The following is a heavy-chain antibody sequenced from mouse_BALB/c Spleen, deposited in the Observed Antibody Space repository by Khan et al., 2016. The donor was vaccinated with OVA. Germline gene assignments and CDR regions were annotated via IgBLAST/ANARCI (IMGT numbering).Heavy chain of an antibody. V-gene: IGHV1-7*01. Sequence: QVQLMESGAELAKPGASVKISCKASGYTFTSYWMHWVQQRPGQGLEWIGYINPSTGYSEYTQKFKDKATFTADKSSSTAYLQLSSLTSDDSAVYYSANHSSSGAGMEYWGQGTLVTVSA. CDR1: GYTFTSYW. CDR3: ANHSSSGAGMEY. D-gene: IGHD1-1*01. J-gene: IGHJ3*01. CDR2: INPSTGYS.